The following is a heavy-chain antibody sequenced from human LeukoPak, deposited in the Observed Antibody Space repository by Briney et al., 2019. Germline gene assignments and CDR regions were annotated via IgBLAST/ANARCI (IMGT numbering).Heavy chain of an antibody. J-gene: IGHJ5*02. CDR1: GGSISSYY. CDR3: ARDRERRFDP. V-gene: IGHV4-39*07. Sequence: SETLSLTCTVSGGSISSYYWGWIRQPPGKGLEWIGSIYYSGSTYYNPSLKSRVTISVDTSKNQFSLKLSSVTAADTAVYYCARDRERRFDPWGQGTLVTVSS. D-gene: IGHD5-24*01. CDR2: IYYSGST.